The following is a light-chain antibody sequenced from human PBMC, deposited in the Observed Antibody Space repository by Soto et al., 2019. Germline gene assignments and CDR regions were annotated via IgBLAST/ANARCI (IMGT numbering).Light chain of an antibody. V-gene: IGKV3D-20*01. CDR1: QSVSSSY. CDR3: QQYNSWPPIT. Sequence: EIVLTQSPATLSLSPGERATLSCGASQSVSSSYLAWYQQKPGLAPRLLIYDASTRATGTPDRFSGGGSGTEFTLTISSLQSEDFVVYYCQQYNSWPPITFGQGTRLEIK. J-gene: IGKJ5*01. CDR2: DAS.